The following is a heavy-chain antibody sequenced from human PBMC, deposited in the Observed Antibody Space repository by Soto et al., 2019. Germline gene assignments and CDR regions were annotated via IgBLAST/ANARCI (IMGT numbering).Heavy chain of an antibody. CDR1: GGSFSGYY. CDR3: AREERGGLDY. CDR2: INHSGST. J-gene: IGHJ4*02. Sequence: SETLSLTFAVYGGSFSGYYWGWIRQPPGKGLEWIGEINHSGSTNYNPSLKSRVTISVDTSKNQFSLKLSSVTAADTAVYYCAREERGGLDYWGQGTLVTVSS. V-gene: IGHV4-34*01.